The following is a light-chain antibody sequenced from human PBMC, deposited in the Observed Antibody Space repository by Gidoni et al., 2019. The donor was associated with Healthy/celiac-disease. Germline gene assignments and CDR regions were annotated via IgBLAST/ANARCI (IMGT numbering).Light chain of an antibody. J-gene: IGKJ1*01. CDR1: QSISSD. CDR3: QQSYSTPRT. V-gene: IGKV1-39*01. Sequence: IQTTQSPSSLSASVGDRVTITCRASQSISSDLNWYQQKPGKAPKLLIYAASSLQSGVPSRFSGSGSGTDFTLTISSLQPEDFATYYCQQSYSTPRTFGQGTKVEIK. CDR2: AAS.